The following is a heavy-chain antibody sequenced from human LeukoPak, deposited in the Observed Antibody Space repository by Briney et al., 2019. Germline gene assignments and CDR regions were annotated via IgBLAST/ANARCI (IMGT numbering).Heavy chain of an antibody. J-gene: IGHJ4*02. V-gene: IGHV4-30-4*08. CDR2: IYYIGST. CDR3: ARDGGSDSSGYHY. CDR1: GGSISSGDYY. Sequence: SETLSLTCTVSGGSISSGDYYWSWIRQPPGKGLELNGYIYYIGSTHYHRSLKSRATKSVVTSQNHFSLKLSSGNAPDRAVIYCARDGGSDSSGYHYWGQGTLVTVSS. D-gene: IGHD3-22*01.